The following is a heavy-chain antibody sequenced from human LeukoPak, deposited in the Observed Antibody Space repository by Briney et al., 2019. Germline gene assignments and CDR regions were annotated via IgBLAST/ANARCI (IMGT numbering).Heavy chain of an antibody. CDR2: IYTSGSS. CDR1: GGSISNYY. Sequence: PSETLSLTCTVSGGSISNYYWSWIRQPAGKGLEWIGRIYTSGSSNYNPSLKSRVTMSVDTPKNQFSLKLSSVTAADTAMYYCARDSTYSSKWSYRSFDYWGQGTLVTVSS. D-gene: IGHD6-13*01. J-gene: IGHJ4*02. V-gene: IGHV4-4*07. CDR3: ARDSTYSSKWSYRSFDY.